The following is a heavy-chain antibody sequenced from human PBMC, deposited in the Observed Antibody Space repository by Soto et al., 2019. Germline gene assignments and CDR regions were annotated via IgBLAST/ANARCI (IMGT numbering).Heavy chain of an antibody. V-gene: IGHV1-18*01. D-gene: IGHD1-26*01. CDR1: GYTFTSYG. Sequence: ASVKVSCKASGYTFTSYGISWVRQAPGQGLEWMGWISAYNGNTNYAQKLQGRVTMTTDTSTSTAYMELSSLRSEDTAVYYCASGAFISGSYYRSDYYYGMDVWGQGTTVTVSS. CDR3: ASGAFISGSYYRSDYYYGMDV. CDR2: ISAYNGNT. J-gene: IGHJ6*02.